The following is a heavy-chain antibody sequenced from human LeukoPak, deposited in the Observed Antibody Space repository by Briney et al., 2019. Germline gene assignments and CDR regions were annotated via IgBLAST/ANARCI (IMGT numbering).Heavy chain of an antibody. CDR1: GGSISSGGYY. V-gene: IGHV4-31*03. Sequence: SETLSLTCTVSGGSISSGGYYWSWIRQHPGKGLEWIGYIYYSGSTYYNPSLKSRVTISVDTSKNQFSLKLSPVTAADTAVYYCARDSSGYLTADYWGQGTLVTVSS. CDR2: IYYSGST. J-gene: IGHJ4*02. CDR3: ARDSSGYLTADY. D-gene: IGHD3-22*01.